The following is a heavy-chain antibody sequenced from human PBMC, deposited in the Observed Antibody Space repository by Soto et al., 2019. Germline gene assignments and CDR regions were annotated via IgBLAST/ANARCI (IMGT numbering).Heavy chain of an antibody. V-gene: IGHV4-59*01. CDR3: ARTEGVGANNWFDP. CDR2: IYYSGST. CDR1: GGSISIYY. Sequence: PSETLSLTCTVSGGSISIYYWNWIRHPPGKGLEWIGYIYYSGSTNYNPSLKSRVTISVDTSKNQFSLKLSSVTAADTAVYYCARTEGVGANNWFDPWGQGTLVTVSS. J-gene: IGHJ5*02. D-gene: IGHD1-26*01.